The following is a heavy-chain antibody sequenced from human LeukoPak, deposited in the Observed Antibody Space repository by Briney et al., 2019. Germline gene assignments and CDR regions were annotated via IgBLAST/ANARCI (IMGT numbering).Heavy chain of an antibody. Sequence: GGSLRLSCAASGFTFSNYGMHWVRQAPGKGLEWVAFMWYEGTNKYYADSVKGRFTISRDNSKNTLYLQMNSLRAEDTAVYSCAVPQWELLNWGQGTLVTVSS. CDR3: AVPQWELLN. CDR2: MWYEGTNK. CDR1: GFTFSNYG. D-gene: IGHD1-26*01. J-gene: IGHJ4*02. V-gene: IGHV3-33*08.